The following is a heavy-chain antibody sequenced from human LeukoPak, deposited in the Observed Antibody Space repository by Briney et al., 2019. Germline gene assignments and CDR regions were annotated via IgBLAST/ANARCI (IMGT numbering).Heavy chain of an antibody. CDR2: ISAYNGNT. D-gene: IGHD4-17*01. Sequence: ASVKVSCKASGYTFTSYGISWVRQAPGQGLEWMGWISAYNGNTNYAQKLQGRVTMTTDTSTSTAYMELRSLRSDDTAVYYCARVANYGDILYYFDYWGQGTLVTVSS. CDR3: ARVANYGDILYYFDY. J-gene: IGHJ4*02. CDR1: GYTFTSYG. V-gene: IGHV1-18*01.